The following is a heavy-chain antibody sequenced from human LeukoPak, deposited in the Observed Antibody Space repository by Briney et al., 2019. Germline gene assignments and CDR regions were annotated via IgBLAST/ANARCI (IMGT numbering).Heavy chain of an antibody. V-gene: IGHV1-3*01. CDR1: GYTCTSYA. CDR3: ARPKAMYSSSWLGY. Sequence: GASVKVSCKASGYTCTSYAMHWVRQAPGQRLEWMGWINAGNGNTKYSQKFQGRVTITRDTSASTAYMELSSLRSEDTAVYYCARPKAMYSSSWLGYWGQGTLVTVSS. J-gene: IGHJ4*02. CDR2: INAGNGNT. D-gene: IGHD6-13*01.